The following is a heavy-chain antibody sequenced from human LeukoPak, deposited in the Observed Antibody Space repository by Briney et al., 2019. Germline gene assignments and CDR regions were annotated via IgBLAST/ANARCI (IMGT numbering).Heavy chain of an antibody. J-gene: IGHJ4*02. CDR1: GYTSTSYA. CDR2: IKPNSGGT. Sequence: ASVKVSCKASGYTSTSYAITWVRQAPGQGLEWMGCIKPNSGGTNYAQKFQGRVTMTRDTSISTAYMELSRLRSDDTAVYYCARDRAVATIGGVDFWGQGTLVTVSS. V-gene: IGHV1-2*02. CDR3: ARDRAVATIGGVDF. D-gene: IGHD5-24*01.